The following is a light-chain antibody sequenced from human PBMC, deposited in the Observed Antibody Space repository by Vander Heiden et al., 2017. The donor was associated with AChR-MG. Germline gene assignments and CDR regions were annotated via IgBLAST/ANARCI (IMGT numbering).Light chain of an antibody. J-gene: IGKJ1*01. CDR1: QSISSW. CDR3: QQYKGYEWT. V-gene: IGKV1-5*01. CDR2: DVS. Sequence: DIQMTQSPSTLSTSVGDRVTITSRASQSISSWLAWYQQKPGKAPKLLIYDVSILQSGVPSRFAGSGSGTEFTLTISGLQPDDFATYYCQQYKGYEWTFGQGTKVEIK.